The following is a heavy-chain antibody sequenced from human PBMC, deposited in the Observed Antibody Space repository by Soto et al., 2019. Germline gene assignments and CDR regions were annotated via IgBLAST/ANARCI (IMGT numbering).Heavy chain of an antibody. J-gene: IGHJ6*02. CDR2: IIPIFGTA. CDR1: GGTFSSYA. Sequence: QVQLVQSGAEVKKPGSSVKVSCKASGGTFSSYAISWVRQAPGQGLEWMGGIIPIFGTANYAQKFQGRVTITADESTRTAYMELSGMRAEDTAVYYCASAHPCCSGGSCYARKVGYYCYGMDVWGQGTTVTVSS. D-gene: IGHD2-15*01. CDR3: ASAHPCCSGGSCYARKVGYYCYGMDV. V-gene: IGHV1-69*01.